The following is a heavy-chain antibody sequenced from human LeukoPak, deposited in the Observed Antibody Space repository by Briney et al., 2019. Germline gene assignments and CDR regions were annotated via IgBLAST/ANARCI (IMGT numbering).Heavy chain of an antibody. J-gene: IGHJ4*02. Sequence: GGSLRLSCAASGFTVSSNYMSWVRQAPGKGLEWVSVIYSGGSTYYADSVKGRFTISRDNSKNTLYLRMNSLRAEDTAVYYCAKDSPIAPTVRYYWGQGTLVTVSS. CDR1: GFTVSSNY. CDR3: AKDSPIAPTVRYY. D-gene: IGHD4-11*01. V-gene: IGHV3-66*01. CDR2: IYSGGST.